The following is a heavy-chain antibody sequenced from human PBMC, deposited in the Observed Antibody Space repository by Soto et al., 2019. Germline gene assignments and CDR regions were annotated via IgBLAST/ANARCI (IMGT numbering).Heavy chain of an antibody. J-gene: IGHJ4*02. CDR3: ARRGSGSYYDY. CDR2: ISGSGDST. V-gene: IGHV3-23*01. CDR1: GLTFSSYA. D-gene: IGHD1-26*01. Sequence: EVQLLESVGGLVQPGGSLRLSCAASGLTFSSYAMRWVRQAPVKGLEWVSAISGSGDSTYYADSVKGRFTIYTDNSKNTLYLQRNSMRDEDTAVYYCARRGSGSYYDYWGQGTLVTVSS.